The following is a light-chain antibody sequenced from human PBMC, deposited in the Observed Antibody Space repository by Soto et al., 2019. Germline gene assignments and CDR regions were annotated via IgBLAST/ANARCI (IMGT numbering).Light chain of an antibody. CDR2: EAS. Sequence: DIQMTQSPSTLSASVGDRVTITCRASQSIDSWLAWFQQKPGKTPNLLIDEASSLESGVPSRFSGSGSGTEFTLTISSLQPDDFATSYCQQYSSYSAGTFGQGTKVEIK. CDR3: QQYSSYSAGT. J-gene: IGKJ1*01. CDR1: QSIDSW. V-gene: IGKV1-5*03.